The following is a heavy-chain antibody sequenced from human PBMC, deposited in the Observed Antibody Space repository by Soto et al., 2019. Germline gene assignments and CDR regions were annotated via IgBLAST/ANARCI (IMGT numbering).Heavy chain of an antibody. D-gene: IGHD3-9*01. CDR3: ARPDILTGYWFPAQVDY. CDR2: IYPGDSDT. J-gene: IGHJ4*02. V-gene: IGHV5-51*01. Sequence: MPGKGLECMGIIYPGDSDTRYSAAFQGQVTISADKSISTAYLQWSSLKASDTAMYYCARPDILTGYWFPAQVDYWGQGTLVTVSS.